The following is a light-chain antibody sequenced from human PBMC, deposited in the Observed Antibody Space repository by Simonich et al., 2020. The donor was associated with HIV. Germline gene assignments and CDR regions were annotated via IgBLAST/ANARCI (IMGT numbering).Light chain of an antibody. J-gene: IGLJ2*01. CDR3: QSYDSSNHVV. CDR1: RCSIASNH. CDR2: EDN. V-gene: IGLV6-57*03. Sequence: NFMLTQSHSVSESPGKTVTISCTRSRCSIASNHVQWYQQCPGSAPTTVIYEDNQRPSGVPDRFSGSIDSSSNSASLTISGLKTEDEADYYCQSYDSSNHVVFGGGTKVTVL.